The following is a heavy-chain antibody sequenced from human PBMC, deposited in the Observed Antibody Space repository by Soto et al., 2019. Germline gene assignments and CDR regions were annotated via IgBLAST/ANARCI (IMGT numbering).Heavy chain of an antibody. Sequence: EVQLVESGGGLVQPGGSLRLTCAASGFSFSNYNMNWVRQVPGKGLEWVSYISKSSGTIYYADSVRGRFSISRDNGKNSLYLPMNSLRDEDTAVYYCARDAFDYDSTGYHSDYWGQGTLVTVSS. J-gene: IGHJ4*02. CDR1: GFSFSNYN. CDR3: ARDAFDYDSTGYHSDY. CDR2: ISKSSGTI. D-gene: IGHD3-22*01. V-gene: IGHV3-48*02.